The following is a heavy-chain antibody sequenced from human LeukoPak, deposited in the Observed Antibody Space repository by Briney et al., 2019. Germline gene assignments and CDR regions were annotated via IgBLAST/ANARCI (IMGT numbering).Heavy chain of an antibody. V-gene: IGHV4-34*01. D-gene: IGHD3-16*02. CDR2: INHSGST. J-gene: IGHJ5*02. Sequence: SETLSLTCAVYGGSFSGYYWSWIRQPPGTGLEWIGEINHSGSTNYNPSLKSRVTISVDTSKNQFSLKLSSVTAADTAVYYCARGHYVWGSYRRNWFDPWGQGTLVTVSS. CDR3: ARGHYVWGSYRRNWFDP. CDR1: GGSFSGYY.